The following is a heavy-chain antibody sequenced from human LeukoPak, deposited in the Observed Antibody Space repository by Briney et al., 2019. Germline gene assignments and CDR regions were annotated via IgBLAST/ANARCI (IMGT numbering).Heavy chain of an antibody. Sequence: ASVKVSCKASGYTFTSYGISWVRQAPGQGLEWMGWISAYNGNTNYAQKLQGRVTMTADTSTSTAYMELRSLRSDDTAVYYCARDRIVVVPAVESEFDYCGQGTLVTVSS. CDR3: ARDRIVVVPAVESEFDY. D-gene: IGHD2-2*01. CDR2: ISAYNGNT. CDR1: GYTFTSYG. V-gene: IGHV1-18*04. J-gene: IGHJ4*02.